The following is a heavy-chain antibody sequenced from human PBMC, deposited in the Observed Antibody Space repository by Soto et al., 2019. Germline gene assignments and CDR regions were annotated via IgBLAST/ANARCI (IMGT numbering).Heavy chain of an antibody. CDR1: GGTFSSYT. Sequence: ASVKVSCKASGGTFSSYTISWVRQAPGQGLEWMGWINPNSGGTNYAQKFQGWVTMTRDTSISTAYMELSRLRSDDTAVYYCARPETGTTYDAFDIWGQGTMVTVSS. CDR3: ARPETGTTYDAFDI. D-gene: IGHD1-7*01. V-gene: IGHV1-2*04. CDR2: INPNSGGT. J-gene: IGHJ3*02.